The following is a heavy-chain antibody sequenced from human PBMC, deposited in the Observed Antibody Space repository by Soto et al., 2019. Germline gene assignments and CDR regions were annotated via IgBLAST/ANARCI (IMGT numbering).Heavy chain of an antibody. V-gene: IGHV3-23*01. CDR3: APHVSCSGGSCQYDAFAI. J-gene: IGHJ3*02. CDR2: ITADGGT. Sequence: EVQVLESGGGLVQPGGSLRLSCEGSEFTVSGHAMTWIRQAPGKGPEWVSTITADGGTYYADSVKGRFAMSRDTSDNTLYFQMNCLGAADTAAYYCAPHVSCSGGSCQYDAFAIRGQGTMVTVSS. CDR1: EFTVSGHA. D-gene: IGHD2-15*01.